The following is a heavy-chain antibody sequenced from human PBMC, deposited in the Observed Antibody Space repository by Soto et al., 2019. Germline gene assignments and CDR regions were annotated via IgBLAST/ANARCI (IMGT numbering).Heavy chain of an antibody. CDR1: GYTFTSYP. D-gene: IGHD2-2*02. CDR3: ARSYCSSTTCYNYYYYGLDV. J-gene: IGHJ6*02. CDR2: ISTYNGNT. V-gene: IGHV1-18*04. Sequence: ASVKVSCKASGYTFTSYPISWMRQAPGQGLEWVGWISTYNGNTNYAQKVQGRVTMTTDTSTTTAYMELRSLRSDDTAVYYCARSYCSSTTCYNYYYYGLDVWGQGTTVTVSS.